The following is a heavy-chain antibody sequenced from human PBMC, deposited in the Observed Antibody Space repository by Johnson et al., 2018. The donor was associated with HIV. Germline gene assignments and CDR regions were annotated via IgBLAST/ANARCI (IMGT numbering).Heavy chain of an antibody. J-gene: IGHJ3*01. CDR2: SYSDGSDT. Sequence: VQLVESGGGLVQPGGSLRLSCAGSGYIFRNYWMHWVRQAPGKGLVWVARSYSDGSDTAYADSVKGRFTIYRDNAKKTLYLQMNSLRAEDTAVYYCARKQWLEIPSDAFDVWGQGTMVTVSS. CDR1: GYIFRNYW. V-gene: IGHV3-74*03. D-gene: IGHD6-19*01. CDR3: ARKQWLEIPSDAFDV.